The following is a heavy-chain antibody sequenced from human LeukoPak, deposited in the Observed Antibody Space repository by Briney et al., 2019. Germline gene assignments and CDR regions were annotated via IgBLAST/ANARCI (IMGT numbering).Heavy chain of an antibody. V-gene: IGHV3-74*01. J-gene: IGHJ4*02. CDR3: ARDKKSGESSEIDY. CDR1: GFTFGNYW. Sequence: GGSLRLSCAVSGFTFGNYWLHWVRQAPGKGLVWVSRINRDGSITKYADSVKGRFTVSRDNAKNTLDLQMNSLRAEDTAVYYCARDKKSGESSEIDYWGQGTLVTVSS. CDR2: INRDGSIT. D-gene: IGHD3-10*01.